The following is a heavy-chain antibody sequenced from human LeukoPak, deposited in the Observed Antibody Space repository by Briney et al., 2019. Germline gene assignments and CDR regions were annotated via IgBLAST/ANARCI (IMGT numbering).Heavy chain of an antibody. J-gene: IGHJ5*02. V-gene: IGHV1-2*02. CDR1: GYTFTDYY. CDR2: ITPNSGGT. D-gene: IGHD3-9*01. CDR3: ARLEGTGYRGGWFDP. Sequence: GASVKVSCKASGYTFTDYYIHWVRQAPGQGLEWMGWITPNSGGTNYAQKFQGRVTMTRDTSISTASLELRSLTSDDTAVYYCARLEGTGYRGGWFDPWGQGSLVTVSS.